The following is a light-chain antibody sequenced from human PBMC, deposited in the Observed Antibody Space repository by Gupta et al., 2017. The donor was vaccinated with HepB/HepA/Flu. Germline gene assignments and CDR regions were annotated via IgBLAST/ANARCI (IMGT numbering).Light chain of an antibody. J-gene: IGKJ4*01. V-gene: IGKV1-33*01. CDR1: QDIAKY. CDR2: DAS. CDR3: QHYDSVPLT. Sequence: DIQLTQSPSSLSASVGDRVTITCQACQDIAKYLNWYQQRPGKAPKLLIYDASNLETGVPSRFSGSGSETDFTFTISSLQPEDTATYYCQHYDSVPLTFGGGTKVEIK.